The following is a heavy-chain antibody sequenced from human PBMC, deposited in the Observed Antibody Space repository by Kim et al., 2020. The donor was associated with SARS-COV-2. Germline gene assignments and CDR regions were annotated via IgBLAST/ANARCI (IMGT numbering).Heavy chain of an antibody. J-gene: IGHJ3*02. Sequence: SETLSLTCTVSGGSISSGGYYWSWIRQHPGKGLEWIGYIYYSGSTYYNPSLKSRVTISVDTSKNQFSLKLSSVTAADTAVYYCARDSHPDSRAHDAFDIWGQGTMVTVSS. CDR3: ARDSHPDSRAHDAFDI. D-gene: IGHD3-22*01. CDR2: IYYSGST. V-gene: IGHV4-31*03. CDR1: GGSISSGGYY.